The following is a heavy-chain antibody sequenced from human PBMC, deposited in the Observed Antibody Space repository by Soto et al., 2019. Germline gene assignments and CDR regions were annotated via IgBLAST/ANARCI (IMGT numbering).Heavy chain of an antibody. J-gene: IGHJ4*02. CDR1: GFTFSDYA. CDR3: ARDLSRGITMIGLEIHY. D-gene: IGHD3-22*01. V-gene: IGHV3-30*04. CDR2: IAYDERKK. Sequence: QVQLVESGGGVVQAGGSLRLSCTASGFTFSDYAMHWVAQAPGKGLESVGIIAYDERKKYYGESVRGRFSISRDNPRNTLTLLMTNLRPEDTAVYYCARDLSRGITMIGLEIHYWGQGSLVTVSS.